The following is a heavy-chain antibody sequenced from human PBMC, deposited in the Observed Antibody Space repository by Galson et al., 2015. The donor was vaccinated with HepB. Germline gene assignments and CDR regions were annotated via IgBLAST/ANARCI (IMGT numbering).Heavy chain of an antibody. CDR1: GGSISSYY. V-gene: IGHV4-4*07. CDR3: ARDSVVTPNYGMDV. J-gene: IGHJ6*02. Sequence: ETLSLTCTVSGGSISSYYWTWIRQPAGKGLEWIGRMSTSGNTNYNPSLKSRVTMSVDTSKNQFYLKLSSVTAADTAVYYCARDSVVTPNYGMDVWGQGTTVTVSS. D-gene: IGHD4-23*01. CDR2: MSTSGNT.